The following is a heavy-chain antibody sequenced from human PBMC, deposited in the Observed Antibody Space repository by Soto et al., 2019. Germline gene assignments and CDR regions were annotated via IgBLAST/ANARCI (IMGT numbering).Heavy chain of an antibody. CDR2: INHSGRV. Sequence: KPSETLSLTCAVYGGSFSGHSWTWIRQSPGKGLEWIGDINHSGRVNYSPSLKSRVTIPLDTSKNQFSLTLSAVTAADTAMYYCSTRAYDTNGYYRFDPWGQGTLVTVSS. D-gene: IGHD3-22*01. CDR3: STRAYDTNGYYRFDP. J-gene: IGHJ5*01. CDR1: GGSFSGHS. V-gene: IGHV4-34*01.